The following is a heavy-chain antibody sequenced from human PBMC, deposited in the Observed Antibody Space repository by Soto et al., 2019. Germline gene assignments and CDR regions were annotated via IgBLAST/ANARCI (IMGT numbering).Heavy chain of an antibody. CDR3: ARGPGSWYYYYMDV. D-gene: IGHD6-13*01. Sequence: QVQLVQSGAEVKKPGASVKVSCKASGYTFTSYDINWVRQATGQGLEWMGWMNPNSGNTGFAQKFQGRGTMTKNTSLSTAYMELSSLRSEDTAVYYCARGPGSWYYYYMDVWGKGTTVTVSS. CDR1: GYTFTSYD. CDR2: MNPNSGNT. J-gene: IGHJ6*03. V-gene: IGHV1-8*01.